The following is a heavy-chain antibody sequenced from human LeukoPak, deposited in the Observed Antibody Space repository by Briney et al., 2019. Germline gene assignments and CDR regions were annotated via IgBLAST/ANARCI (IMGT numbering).Heavy chain of an antibody. CDR3: ARGRGYSYGYRYYYYGVDV. J-gene: IGHJ6*02. Sequence: PSETLSLTCAVYGGSFSGYYWSCIRQPPGKGLEWIGEINHSGSTNYNPSLKSRVTISVDTSKNQFSLKLSSVTAADTAVYYCARGRGYSYGYRYYYYGVDVWGQGTTVTVSS. CDR2: INHSGST. CDR1: GGSFSGYY. D-gene: IGHD5-18*01. V-gene: IGHV4-34*01.